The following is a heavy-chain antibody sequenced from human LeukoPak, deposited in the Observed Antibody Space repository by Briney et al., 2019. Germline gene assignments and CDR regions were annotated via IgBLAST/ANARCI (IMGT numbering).Heavy chain of an antibody. D-gene: IGHD3-22*01. Sequence: GGSRRLSCSASGFTFSRFAMTWVRQLPGRGLEWVSSISGNGHQTYYADSVKGRFSVSRDNSKNILYLQMDSLRADDSALYYCAKDANYYDSSGYLIPFYYSGQGTLVTVSS. CDR1: GFTFSRFA. J-gene: IGHJ4*02. CDR2: ISGNGHQT. CDR3: AKDANYYDSSGYLIPFYY. V-gene: IGHV3-23*01.